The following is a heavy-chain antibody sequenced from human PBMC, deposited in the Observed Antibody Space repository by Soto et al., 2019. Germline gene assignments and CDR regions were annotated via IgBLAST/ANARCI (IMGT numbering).Heavy chain of an antibody. CDR3: ARPHYGSGSYYFDY. J-gene: IGHJ4*02. CDR2: ISGSGGST. CDR1: GFTFSSYA. V-gene: IGHV3-23*01. Sequence: PGGSLRLSCAASGFTFSSYAMSWVRQAPGKGLEWVSAISGSGGSTYYADSVKGRFTISRDNSKNTLYLQMNSLRAEDTAVCYCARPHYGSGSYYFDYWGQGTLVTVSS. D-gene: IGHD3-10*01.